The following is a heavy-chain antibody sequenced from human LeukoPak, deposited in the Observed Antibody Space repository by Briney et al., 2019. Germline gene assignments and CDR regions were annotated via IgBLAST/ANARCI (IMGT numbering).Heavy chain of an antibody. CDR3: ARDRGDYYPD. J-gene: IGHJ4*02. Sequence: PSETLSLTCTVSGGSISSGSYYWSWLRQPAGKGLEWIGRIYTSGSTNYNPSLKSRVTISVDTSKNQFSLKLSSVTAADTAVYYCARDRGDYYPDWGQGTLVTVSS. V-gene: IGHV4-61*02. CDR1: GGSISSGSYY. CDR2: IYTSGST. D-gene: IGHD3-10*01.